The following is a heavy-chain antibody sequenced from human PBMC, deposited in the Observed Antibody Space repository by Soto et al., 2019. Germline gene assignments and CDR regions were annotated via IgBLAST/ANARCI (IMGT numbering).Heavy chain of an antibody. CDR3: GRDSVTAAANDEFDI. Sequence: GGSLRLSCAASGFTFSSYSMNWVRQAPGKELEWVSSISSSSSYIYYADSVKGRFTISRDNAKNSLYLQMNSLRAEDTAVYYYGRDSVTAAANDEFDIWGQGTMVTVSS. D-gene: IGHD2-2*01. CDR2: ISSSSSYI. J-gene: IGHJ3*02. V-gene: IGHV3-21*01. CDR1: GFTFSSYS.